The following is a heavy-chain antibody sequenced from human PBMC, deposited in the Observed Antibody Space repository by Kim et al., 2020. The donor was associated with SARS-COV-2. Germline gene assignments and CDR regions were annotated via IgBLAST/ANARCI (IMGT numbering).Heavy chain of an antibody. J-gene: IGHJ4*02. V-gene: IGHV5-10-1*01. CDR1: GYTFTRFW. CDR3: GRVDSYSYSGPPYFDF. CDR2: IDPRDSYT. Sequence: GESLEISCCGSGYTFTRFWITWGRQTPGKGLGGMGRIDPRDSYTTYNPSFQGHVTMSVDRSTNTAHLQWSSLKASDTAMYYCGRVDSYSYSGPPYFDFWGQGTLVTVSS. D-gene: IGHD3-10*01.